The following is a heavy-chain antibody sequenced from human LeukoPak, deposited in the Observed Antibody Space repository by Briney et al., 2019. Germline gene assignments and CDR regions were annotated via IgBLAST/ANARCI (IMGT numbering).Heavy chain of an antibody. CDR3: ARVYYDSSGYSDY. V-gene: IGHV3-9*01. J-gene: IGHJ4*02. Sequence: GGSLRLSCAASGFNFDDYAMHWVRQGPGKGLEWVSGISWNSGSIAYADSVKGRFTISRDNAKNSLYLQMNSLRAEDTAVYYCARVYYDSSGYSDYWGQGTLVTVSS. CDR2: ISWNSGSI. CDR1: GFNFDDYA. D-gene: IGHD3-22*01.